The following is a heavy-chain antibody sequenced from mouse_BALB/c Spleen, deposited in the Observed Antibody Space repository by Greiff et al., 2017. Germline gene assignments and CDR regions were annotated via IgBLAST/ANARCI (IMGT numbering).Heavy chain of an antibody. J-gene: IGHJ4*01. CDR2: ISYSGST. Sequence: EVKLQESGPGLVKPSQSLSLTCTVTGYSITSDYAWNWIRQFPGNKLEWMGYISYSGSTSYNPSLKSRISITRDTSKNQFFLQLNSVTTEDTATYYCARRTTAYYYAMDYWGQGTSVTVSS. CDR1: GYSITSDYA. CDR3: ARRTTAYYYAMDY. V-gene: IGHV3-2*02. D-gene: IGHD1-2*01.